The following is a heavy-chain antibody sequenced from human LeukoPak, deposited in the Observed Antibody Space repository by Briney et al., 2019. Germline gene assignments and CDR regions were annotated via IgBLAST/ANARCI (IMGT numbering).Heavy chain of an antibody. CDR3: AREGVLHFKAAFDI. J-gene: IGHJ3*02. V-gene: IGHV4-34*01. CDR1: GGSFSGYY. CDR2: INHSGST. Sequence: SETLSLTCAVYGGSFSGYYWSWIRQPPGKGLEWIREINHSGSTNYNPSLKSRVTISVDTSKNQFSLELSSVTAADTAVYYCAREGVLHFKAAFDIWGQGTMVTVSS.